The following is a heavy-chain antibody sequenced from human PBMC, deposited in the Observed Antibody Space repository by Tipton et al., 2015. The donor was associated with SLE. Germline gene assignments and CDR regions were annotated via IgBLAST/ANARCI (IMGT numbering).Heavy chain of an antibody. J-gene: IGHJ4*02. CDR1: GYTFSHYG. CDR2: ISAYNGKT. V-gene: IGHV1-18*01. Sequence: QLVQSGVEMKKPGASVKVSCKTSGYTFSHYGISWVRQAPGQGLEWMAWISAYNGKTHFAQKFQGRISMTTDTSTSTAYMELKSRRSDDTVLYYCSGARKVEWEPLLSFCVYGGRGILVCVSP. CDR3: SGARKVEWEPLLSFCVY. D-gene: IGHD1-26*01.